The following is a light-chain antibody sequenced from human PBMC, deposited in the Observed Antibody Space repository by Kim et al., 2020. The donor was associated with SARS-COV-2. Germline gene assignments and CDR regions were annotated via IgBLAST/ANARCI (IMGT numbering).Light chain of an antibody. CDR3: QQYANLPLT. CDR1: QDISDF. J-gene: IGKJ4*01. Sequence: SASVGVRVTITCQASQDISDFLAWYQQKPGKAPKLLMYDASNLETGVPSRFIGSGSGTDFTFTISSLQPGDIATYYCQQYANLPLTFGGGTKLEI. V-gene: IGKV1-33*01. CDR2: DAS.